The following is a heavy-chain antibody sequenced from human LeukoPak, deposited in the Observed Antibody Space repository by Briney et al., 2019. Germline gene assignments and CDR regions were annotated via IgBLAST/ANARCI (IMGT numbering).Heavy chain of an antibody. V-gene: IGHV3-30*02. D-gene: IGHD2-2*01. J-gene: IGHJ4*02. CDR1: GFTFSSYG. CDR3: AKDMRPIVVVPAAMRPDY. CDR2: IRYDGSNK. Sequence: PGGSLGLSCAASGFTFSSYGMHWVRQAPGKGLEWVAFIRYDGSNKYYADSVKGRFTISRDNSKNTLYLQMNSLRAEDTAVYYCAKDMRPIVVVPAAMRPDYWGQGTLVTVSS.